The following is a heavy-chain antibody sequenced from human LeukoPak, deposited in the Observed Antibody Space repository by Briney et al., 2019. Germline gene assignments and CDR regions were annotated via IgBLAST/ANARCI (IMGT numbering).Heavy chain of an antibody. Sequence: SETLSLTCTVSGGSISSTSYYWGWIRQPPGKGLEWIGSIYYSGGTYYNPSLKSRVTISVDTSKNQFSLKLSSVTAADTAVYYCASCSGGSCYSDYWGQGTLVTVSP. D-gene: IGHD2-15*01. J-gene: IGHJ4*02. CDR1: GGSISSTSYY. CDR2: IYYSGGT. V-gene: IGHV4-39*07. CDR3: ASCSGGSCYSDY.